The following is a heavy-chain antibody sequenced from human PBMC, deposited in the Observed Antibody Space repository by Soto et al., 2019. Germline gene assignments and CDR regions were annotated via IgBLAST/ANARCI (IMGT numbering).Heavy chain of an antibody. CDR3: ARAAAGTNYYYYYYMDV. J-gene: IGHJ6*03. V-gene: IGHV3-66*01. CDR1: GFTVSSNY. CDR2: IYSGGST. D-gene: IGHD6-13*01. Sequence: EVQLVESGGGLVQPGGSLRLSCAASGFTVSSNYMSWVRQAPGKGLEWVSVIYSGGSTYYADSVKGRFTISRDKSKNTLYLQMNGLRAEDTAVYYCARAAAGTNYYYYYYMDVWGKGTTVTVSS.